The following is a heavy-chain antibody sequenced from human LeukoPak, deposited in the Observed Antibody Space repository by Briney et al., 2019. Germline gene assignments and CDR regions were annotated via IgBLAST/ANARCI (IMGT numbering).Heavy chain of an antibody. J-gene: IGHJ6*02. D-gene: IGHD1-26*01. V-gene: IGHV1-3*02. CDR1: GHTFITYA. CDR3: ARGWEGYMDV. CDR2: SNAGNVNT. Sequence: ASEKVSCRASGHTFITYAIHWVRQAPGQRLEWMGRSNAGNVNTKYSQEFQGRVTFTRDTSASTAYMELSSLRSEDTAVYYCARGWEGYMDVWGQGTTVTVSS.